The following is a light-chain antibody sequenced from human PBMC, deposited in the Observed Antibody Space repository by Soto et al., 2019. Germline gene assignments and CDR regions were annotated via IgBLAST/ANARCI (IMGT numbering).Light chain of an antibody. CDR2: DAS. CDR1: QDISNY. CDR3: QQYDNLPPHT. Sequence: DIQMTQSPSSLSASVGDRVTITCQASQDISNYLNWYQQKPGKSPKLLIYDASNLETGVPSRFSGSGSGTDFTFTISSLQPEVIATYYCQQYDNLPPHTFGQGTKLEIK. V-gene: IGKV1-33*01. J-gene: IGKJ2*01.